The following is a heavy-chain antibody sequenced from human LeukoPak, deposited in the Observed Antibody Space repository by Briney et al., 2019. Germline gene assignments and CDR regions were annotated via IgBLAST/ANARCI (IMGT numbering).Heavy chain of an antibody. CDR3: AKDIEGQQLVLGYFDY. J-gene: IGHJ4*02. D-gene: IGHD6-13*01. CDR1: GFTFDDYA. CDR2: ISGDGGST. V-gene: IGHV3-43*02. Sequence: GGSLRLSCAASGFTFDDYAMHWVRQAPGKGLEWVSLISGDGGSTYYADSVRGRFTISRDNSKNSLYLQMNSLRTEDTALYYCAKDIEGQQLVLGYFDYWGQGTLVTVSS.